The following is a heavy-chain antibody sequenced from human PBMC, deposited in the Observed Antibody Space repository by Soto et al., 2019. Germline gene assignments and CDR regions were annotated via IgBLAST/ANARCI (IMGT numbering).Heavy chain of an antibody. V-gene: IGHV4-59*01. D-gene: IGHD3-9*01. CDR3: ARGPPTLRYFDY. CDR1: GGSISSYY. Sequence: SETLSLTCTVSGGSISSYYWSWIRQPPGKGLEWIGYIYYSGSTNYNPSLKSRVTISVDTSKNQFSLKLSSVTAADTAVYYCARGPPTLRYFDYWGQGTLVTVSS. J-gene: IGHJ4*02. CDR2: IYYSGST.